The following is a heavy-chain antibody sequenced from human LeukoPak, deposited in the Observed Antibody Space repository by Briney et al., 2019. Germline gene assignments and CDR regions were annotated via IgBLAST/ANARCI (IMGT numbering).Heavy chain of an antibody. V-gene: IGHV3-21*01. CDR1: GFTFSSYS. Sequence: GGSLRLSCAASGFTFSSYSMNWVRKAPGKGLEWVSSISSSSSYIYYADSVKGRFTISRDNAKNSLYLQMNCLRAEDTAVYYCARDISPPPYFDYWGQGTLVTVSS. CDR3: ARDISPPPYFDY. J-gene: IGHJ4*02. CDR2: ISSSSSYI.